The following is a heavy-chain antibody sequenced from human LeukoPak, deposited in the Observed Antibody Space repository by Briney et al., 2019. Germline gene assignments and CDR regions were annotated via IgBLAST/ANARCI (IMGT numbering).Heavy chain of an antibody. CDR2: IYYSGST. V-gene: IGHV4-30-4*01. J-gene: IGHJ4*02. CDR1: GGSISSGDYY. CDR3: ARVHYYDSSGTTGFDY. D-gene: IGHD3-22*01. Sequence: PSQTLSLTCTVSGGSISSGDYYWSWIRQPPGKGLEWIGYIYYSGSTYYNSSLKSRVTISVDTSKNQFSLKLSSVTAADTAVYYCARVHYYDSSGTTGFDYWGQGTLVTVSS.